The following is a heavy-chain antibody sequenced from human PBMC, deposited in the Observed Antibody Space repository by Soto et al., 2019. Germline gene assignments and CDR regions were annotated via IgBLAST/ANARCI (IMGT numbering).Heavy chain of an antibody. Sequence: ASVKVSSKAPGYIFTAYSMPWVRQAPGQGLEWLGWINPNSGDTIYAQKFQDRVTMTCDTSVSTAYLELSSLSSDDTALYYCAREASAVVSLDYWGQGTLVTVSS. CDR1: GYIFTAYS. V-gene: IGHV1-2*02. CDR2: INPNSGDT. J-gene: IGHJ4*02. D-gene: IGHD2-15*01. CDR3: AREASAVVSLDY.